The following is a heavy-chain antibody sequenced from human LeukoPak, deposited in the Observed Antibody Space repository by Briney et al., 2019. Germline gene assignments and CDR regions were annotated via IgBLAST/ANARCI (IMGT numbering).Heavy chain of an antibody. CDR1: GGSISSYY. CDR2: IYTSGTT. J-gene: IGHJ4*02. V-gene: IGHV4-4*07. CDR3: AGNYYGSGSYYSEDRY. D-gene: IGHD3-10*01. Sequence: PSETLSLTCTVSGGSISSYYWSWIRQPAGKGLERIGRIYTSGTTNYNPSLRSRVTISLNTSKNQFSLKLSSVTAADTAVYYCAGNYYGSGSYYSEDRYWGQGTLVTVSS.